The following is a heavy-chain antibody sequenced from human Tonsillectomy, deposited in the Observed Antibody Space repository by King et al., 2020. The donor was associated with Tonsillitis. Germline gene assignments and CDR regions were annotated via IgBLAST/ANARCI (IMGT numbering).Heavy chain of an antibody. CDR3: ARANYYDSSGYYFFDY. J-gene: IGHJ4*02. V-gene: IGHV3-21*01. CDR1: GFTFSTYS. CDR2: ISGSRNYI. D-gene: IGHD3-22*01. Sequence: VQLVESGGGLVKPGGSLRLSCAASGFTFSTYSMNWVRQAPGKGLEWVSSISGSRNYIYYADSVKGRFTISRDNAKNSLYLQMNSLRAEDTAVYYCARANYYDSSGYYFFDYWGQGTLVTVSS.